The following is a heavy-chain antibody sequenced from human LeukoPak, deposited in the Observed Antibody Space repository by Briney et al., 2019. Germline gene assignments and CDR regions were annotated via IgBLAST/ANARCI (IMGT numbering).Heavy chain of an antibody. J-gene: IGHJ4*02. CDR3: ARENLAAASFDY. V-gene: IGHV3-53*01. Sequence: TGGSLRLSCAASGFTVSSNYMSWVRQAPGKGLEWVSVIYSGGSTYYADSVNGRFTISRDNSKNTLYLQMNSLRAEDTAVYYCARENLAAASFDYWGQGTLVTVSS. CDR1: GFTVSSNY. CDR2: IYSGGST. D-gene: IGHD6-13*01.